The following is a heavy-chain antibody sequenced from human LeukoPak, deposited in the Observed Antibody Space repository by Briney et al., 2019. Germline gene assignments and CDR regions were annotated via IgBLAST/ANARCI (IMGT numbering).Heavy chain of an antibody. CDR2: TYYSGST. D-gene: IGHD1-7*01. Sequence: SETLSLTCTVSGGSISSYYWSWIRQPPGKGLEWIGYTYYSGSTNYNPSLKSRVTISVDTSKNQFSLKLSSVTAADTAVYYCARDQAYNWNYGGWFDPWGQGTLVTVSS. J-gene: IGHJ5*02. V-gene: IGHV4-59*01. CDR1: GGSISSYY. CDR3: ARDQAYNWNYGGWFDP.